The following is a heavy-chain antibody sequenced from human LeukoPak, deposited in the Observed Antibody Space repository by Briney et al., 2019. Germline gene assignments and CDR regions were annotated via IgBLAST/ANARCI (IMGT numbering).Heavy chain of an antibody. J-gene: IGHJ4*02. D-gene: IGHD1-26*01. CDR1: GFTFDNYR. V-gene: IGHV3-23*01. CDR2: VNADGGNT. Sequence: GGSMRLSCAASGFTFDNYRMSWVRQAPGKGLEWVSTVNADGGNTYYADSVKGRFTISRDNSKSTLILQMNSLRVEDTALYYCTKRVKYGGTWDHFADWGQGTLVTVSS. CDR3: TKRVKYGGTWDHFAD.